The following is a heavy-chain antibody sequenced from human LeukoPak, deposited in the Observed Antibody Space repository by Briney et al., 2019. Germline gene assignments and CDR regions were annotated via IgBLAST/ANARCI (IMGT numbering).Heavy chain of an antibody. J-gene: IGHJ4*02. CDR1: GFTFGSYW. D-gene: IGHD6-6*01. CDR3: AKDRGYSSSPFYFDY. V-gene: IGHV3-74*01. Sequence: GGSLRLSCAASGFTFGSYWMHWVRQGPRNGLMWISRINNNGGGINYADSVRGRFTISRDNAKNTLYLQMNSLRAEDTAVYYCAKDRGYSSSPFYFDYWGQGTLVTVSS. CDR2: INNNGGGI.